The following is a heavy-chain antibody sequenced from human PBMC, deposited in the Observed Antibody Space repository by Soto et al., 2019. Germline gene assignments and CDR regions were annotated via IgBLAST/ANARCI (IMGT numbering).Heavy chain of an antibody. V-gene: IGHV4-39*01. CDR1: GGSISSRDSY. CDR3: ARGFGRSHFDY. J-gene: IGHJ4*02. CDR2: FHCSGST. Sequence: LSLTCTVSGGSISSRDSYWGWIRQPPGKGLEWIGSFHCSGSTYYNPSLKSRVTISVDTSKNQLSLRVTSVTAADTAVYYCARGFGRSHFDYWGQGTLVT. D-gene: IGHD3-16*01.